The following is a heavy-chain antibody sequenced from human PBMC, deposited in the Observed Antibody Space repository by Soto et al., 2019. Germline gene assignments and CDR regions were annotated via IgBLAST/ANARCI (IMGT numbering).Heavy chain of an antibody. CDR3: ATQMGEGYFDY. Sequence: ASVKVSCKASGYTFTSYAMHWVRQAPGQRLEWMGWINAGNGNTKYSQKFQGRVTITRDTSASTAYMGLSSLRSEDTAVYYCATQMGEGYFDYWGQGTLVTVSS. D-gene: IGHD3-16*01. CDR1: GYTFTSYA. CDR2: INAGNGNT. V-gene: IGHV1-3*01. J-gene: IGHJ4*02.